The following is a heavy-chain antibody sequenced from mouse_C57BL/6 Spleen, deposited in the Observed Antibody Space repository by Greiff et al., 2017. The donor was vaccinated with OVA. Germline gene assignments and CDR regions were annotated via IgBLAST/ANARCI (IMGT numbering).Heavy chain of an antibody. V-gene: IGHV5-9*01. J-gene: IGHJ3*01. CDR1: GFTFSSYT. Sequence: EVQGVESGGGLVKPGGSLKLSCAASGFTFSSYTMSWVRQTPEKRLEWVATISGGGGNTYYPDSVKGRFTISRDNAKNTLYLQMSSLRSEDTALYYCARQFYGNYAGFAYWGQGTLVTVSA. D-gene: IGHD2-1*01. CDR3: ARQFYGNYAGFAY. CDR2: ISGGGGNT.